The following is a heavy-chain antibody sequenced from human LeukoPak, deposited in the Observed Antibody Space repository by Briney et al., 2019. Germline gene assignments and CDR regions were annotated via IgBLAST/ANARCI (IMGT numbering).Heavy chain of an antibody. V-gene: IGHV1-2*02. CDR1: GYTFTVYY. CDR2: INPNSGST. J-gene: IGHJ3*02. Sequence: ASVKVSCKASGYTFTVYYMHWVRQAPGQGLEWMGWINPNSGSTNYAQTFQGRVTMTRDTSISTAYMELSRLRSDDTAVYCCAREGGYCSSTSCYGDAFDIWGQGTMVTVSS. D-gene: IGHD2-2*01. CDR3: AREGGYCSSTSCYGDAFDI.